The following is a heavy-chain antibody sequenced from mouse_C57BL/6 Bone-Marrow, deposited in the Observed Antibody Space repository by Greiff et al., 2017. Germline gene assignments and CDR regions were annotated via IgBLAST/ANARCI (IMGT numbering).Heavy chain of an antibody. CDR3: AREDYYGSSYTFSWFAY. D-gene: IGHD1-1*01. V-gene: IGHV1-72*01. CDR2: IDPNSGGT. CDR1: GYTFTSYW. Sequence: VQLQQPGAELVKPGASVKLSCKASGYTFTSYWMHWVKQRPGRGLEWIGRIDPNSGGTKYNEQFKSKATLTVDKPSSTADLQLSSLTSEDSAVYYCAREDYYGSSYTFSWFAYWGQGTLVTVSA. J-gene: IGHJ3*01.